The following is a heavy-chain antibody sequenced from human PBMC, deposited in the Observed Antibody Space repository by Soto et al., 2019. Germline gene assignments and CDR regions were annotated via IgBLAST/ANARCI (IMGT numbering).Heavy chain of an antibody. D-gene: IGHD3-9*01. CDR2: ISSSSTYT. CDR3: ARDADILTGSDAFDI. Sequence: GGSLRLSCAASRFTFSDYYMSWIRQAPGKGLEWVSYISSSSTYTNYADSVKGRFSISRDNAKNSLYLQMNNLRAEDTAVYYCARDADILTGSDAFDIWGQGTMVTVSS. J-gene: IGHJ3*02. CDR1: RFTFSDYY. V-gene: IGHV3-11*05.